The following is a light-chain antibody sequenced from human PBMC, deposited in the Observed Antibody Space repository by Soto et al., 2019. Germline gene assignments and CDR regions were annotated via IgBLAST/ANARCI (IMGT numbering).Light chain of an antibody. CDR1: QSISSN. CDR3: QQYNNWPQT. J-gene: IGKJ1*01. CDR2: GAS. Sequence: EIVMTQSPATLSVSPGERATLSCRVSQSISSNLAWYQQKPGQAPRLLIYGASTRATGIPARFSGSGSGTEFTLTISSLQSEDFAVYYCQQYNNWPQTFGPGTKVEIK. V-gene: IGKV3-15*01.